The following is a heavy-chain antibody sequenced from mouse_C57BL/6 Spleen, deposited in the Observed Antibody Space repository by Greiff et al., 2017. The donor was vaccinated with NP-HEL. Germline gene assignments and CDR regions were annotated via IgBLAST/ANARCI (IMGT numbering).Heavy chain of an antibody. CDR3: ARRYGSSWYFDV. V-gene: IGHV1-81*01. D-gene: IGHD1-1*01. CDR2: IYPRSGNT. CDR1: GYTFTSYG. Sequence: QVQLQQSGAELARPGASVKLSCKASGYTFTSYGISWVKQRTGQGLEWIGEIYPRSGNTYYNEKFKGKATLTADKSSSTAYMELRNLTSEDSAVYFCARRYGSSWYFDVWGTGTTVTVSS. J-gene: IGHJ1*03.